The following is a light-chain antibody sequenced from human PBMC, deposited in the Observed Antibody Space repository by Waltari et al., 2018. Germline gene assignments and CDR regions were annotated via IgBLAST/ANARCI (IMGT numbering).Light chain of an antibody. CDR1: QSISKY. Sequence: ELVLTQSPGTLSLSPGERATLSYRASQSISKYLAWYQQRPGQAPRLLIYAASTRATGIPDRFSGSGFVTDFSLTSSRLEPEDFAVYYCQNHERLPAKFGQGTKVEIK. J-gene: IGKJ1*01. CDR2: AAS. CDR3: QNHERLPAK. V-gene: IGKV3-20*01.